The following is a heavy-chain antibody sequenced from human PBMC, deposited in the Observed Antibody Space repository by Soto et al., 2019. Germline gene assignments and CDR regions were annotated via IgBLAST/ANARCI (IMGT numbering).Heavy chain of an antibody. V-gene: IGHV4-34*01. CDR1: GGSFSGYY. D-gene: IGHD5-18*01. J-gene: IGHJ4*02. Sequence: SETLSLTCAVYGGSFSGYYWSWIRQPPGKGLEWIGEINHSGSTNYNPSLKSRVTISVDTSKNQFSLKLSSVTAADTAVYYCARDHPHSYGVYYFDYWGQGTPVTSPQ. CDR3: ARDHPHSYGVYYFDY. CDR2: INHSGST.